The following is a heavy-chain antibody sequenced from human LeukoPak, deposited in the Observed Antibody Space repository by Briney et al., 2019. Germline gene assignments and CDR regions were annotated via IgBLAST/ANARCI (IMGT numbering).Heavy chain of an antibody. CDR3: AREEIVYSYGTVGFDY. CDR1: GYTFTGYY. CDR2: INPNSGGT. D-gene: IGHD5-18*01. J-gene: IGHJ4*02. V-gene: IGHV1-2*02. Sequence: ASVTVSCKASGYTFTGYYMHWVRQAPGQGLEWMGWINPNSGGTNYAQKFQGRVTMTRDTPISTAYMELSRLRSDDTAVYYCAREEIVYSYGTVGFDYWGQGTLVTVSS.